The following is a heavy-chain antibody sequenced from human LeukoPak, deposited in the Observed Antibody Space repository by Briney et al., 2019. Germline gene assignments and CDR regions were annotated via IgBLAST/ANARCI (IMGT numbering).Heavy chain of an antibody. CDR3: ATATQQRGYFLH. J-gene: IGHJ1*01. V-gene: IGHV1-18*01. CDR2: ISVNNGGT. CDR1: GYTFTTYS. Sequence: PGASVKVSCKASGYTFTTYSLAWVRQAPGQSLEWMGWISVNNGGTNYAQSFQDRVTLTRDTSTNTAYLELRSLRSDDTAIIYCATATQQRGYFLHWGQGTLVTVSS. D-gene: IGHD6-13*01.